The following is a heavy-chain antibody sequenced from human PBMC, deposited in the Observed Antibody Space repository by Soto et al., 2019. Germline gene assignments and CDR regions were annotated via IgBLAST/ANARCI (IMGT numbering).Heavy chain of an antibody. V-gene: IGHV3-30*18. J-gene: IGHJ4*02. CDR3: AKGPVQIIDY. Sequence: GGSMGLSCAASGFTFSIYGMHWVRQAPGKGLEWVAVISYDGSNKYYADSVKGRFTISRDNSKNTLYLQMNSLRAEDTAVYYCAKGPVQIIDYWGQGTLVTVSS. CDR1: GFTFSIYG. CDR2: ISYDGSNK. D-gene: IGHD6-6*01.